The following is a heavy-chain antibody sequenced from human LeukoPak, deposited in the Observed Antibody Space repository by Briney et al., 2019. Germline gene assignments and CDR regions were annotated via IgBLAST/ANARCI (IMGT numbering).Heavy chain of an antibody. D-gene: IGHD3-16*02. CDR3: AREGTYDYVWGSYRNRYFDY. J-gene: IGHJ4*02. V-gene: IGHV1-18*01. Sequence: GASVKVSCKASGYTFTSYGISWVRQAPGQGLEWMGWISAYNGNTNYAQKLQGRVTMTRNTSISTAYMELSSLRSEDTAVYYCAREGTYDYVWGSYRNRYFDYWGQGTLVTVSS. CDR1: GYTFTSYG. CDR2: ISAYNGNT.